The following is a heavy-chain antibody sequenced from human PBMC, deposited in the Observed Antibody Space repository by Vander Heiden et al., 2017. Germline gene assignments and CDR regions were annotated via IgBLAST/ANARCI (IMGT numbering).Heavy chain of an antibody. CDR1: GGSISSGGYY. CDR3: ARAFTYYDYVWQSYRYTGLDY. V-gene: IGHV4-31*03. CDR2: IYYSGST. J-gene: IGHJ4*02. D-gene: IGHD3-16*02. Sequence: QVQLQESGPGLVKPSQTLSLPCTFSGGSISSGGYYWSWIRQHPGKGLEWIGFIYYSGSTSYNPSLKSRVIISVDTSKNQFSLKLSSVTAADTAVYYCARAFTYYDYVWQSYRYTGLDYWGQGTLVTVSS.